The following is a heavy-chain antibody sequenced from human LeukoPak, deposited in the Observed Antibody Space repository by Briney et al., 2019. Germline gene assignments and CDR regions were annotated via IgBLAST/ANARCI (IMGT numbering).Heavy chain of an antibody. CDR3: ARTAGGVQVQGYYMDV. CDR2: IYTSGST. J-gene: IGHJ6*03. CDR1: GGSISSYY. D-gene: IGHD1-1*01. V-gene: IGHV4-4*07. Sequence: SETLSLTCTVSGGSISSYYWSWIRQPAGKGLEWIGRIYTSGSTNYNPSPKSRVTMSVDTSKNQFSLKLSSVTAADTAVYYRARTAGGVQVQGYYMDVWGKGTTVTVSS.